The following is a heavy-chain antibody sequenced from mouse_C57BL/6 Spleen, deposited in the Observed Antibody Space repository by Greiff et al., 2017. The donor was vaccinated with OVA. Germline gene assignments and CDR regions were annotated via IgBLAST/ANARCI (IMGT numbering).Heavy chain of an antibody. CDR3: ARTWDRAY. D-gene: IGHD3-3*01. J-gene: IGHJ3*01. V-gene: IGHV1-54*01. CDR2: INPGSGGT. CDR1: GYAFTNYL. Sequence: LVESGAELVRPGTSVKVSCKASGYAFTNYLIEWVKQRPGQGLEWIGVINPGSGGTNYNEKFKGKATLTADKSSSTAYMQLSSLTSEDSAVYFCARTWDRAYWGQGTLVTVSA.